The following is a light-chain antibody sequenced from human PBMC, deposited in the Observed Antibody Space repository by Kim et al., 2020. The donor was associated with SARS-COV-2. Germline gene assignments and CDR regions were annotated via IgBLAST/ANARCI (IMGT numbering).Light chain of an antibody. Sequence: GQRVTISCSGSSSNIGSNTVNWYQHHPGTAPKLLIYSNKQRASGVPDRFSGSKSGTSASLAISGLQSEDEADYYCAVWDDSLNGPVFGGGTQLTVL. J-gene: IGLJ3*02. CDR1: SSNIGSNT. CDR3: AVWDDSLNGPV. V-gene: IGLV1-44*01. CDR2: SNK.